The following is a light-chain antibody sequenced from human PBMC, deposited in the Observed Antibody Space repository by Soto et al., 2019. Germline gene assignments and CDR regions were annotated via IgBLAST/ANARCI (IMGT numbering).Light chain of an antibody. CDR3: SSYTSSSTYV. J-gene: IGLJ1*01. CDR1: SSDIGGNKY. Sequence: QSALTQPASVSGSPGQSITISCVGTSSDIGGNKYVSWYQQHPGNAPKPMIFDVTNRPSGVSNRFSGSKSGNTASLTISGLQADDEADYYCSSYTSSSTYVFGTGTKVTVL. V-gene: IGLV2-14*01. CDR2: DVT.